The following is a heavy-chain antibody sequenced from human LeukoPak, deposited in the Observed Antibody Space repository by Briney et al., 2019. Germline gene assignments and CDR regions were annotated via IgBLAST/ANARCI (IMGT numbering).Heavy chain of an antibody. D-gene: IGHD3-10*01. CDR2: IRYDGSNT. V-gene: IGHV3-30*02. CDR1: GFTFSSYG. CDR3: AKDGGRGVLDY. Sequence: QTEGSLRLSCAASGFTFSSYGMHWVRQAPGRRLEWVAFIRYDGSNTYYADSVKGRLTISRDNSKNTLYVQINSLRAEDTSVYYCAKDGGRGVLDYWGQGALVTVSS. J-gene: IGHJ4*02.